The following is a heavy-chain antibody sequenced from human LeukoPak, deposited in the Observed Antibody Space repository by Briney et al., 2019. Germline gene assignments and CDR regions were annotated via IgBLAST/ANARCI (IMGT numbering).Heavy chain of an antibody. CDR1: GFTFSNYA. CDR3: ARDANYHVSSDYYDAFDI. Sequence: PGGSLRLSCAASGFTFSNYAMHWVRQAPGKGLEGLEWVADISYDGSEKYYADSVRGRFTISRDNSKNTLYLQMNNLRAEDTAVYYCARDANYHVSSDYYDAFDIWGQGTMVTVSS. J-gene: IGHJ3*02. V-gene: IGHV3-30-3*01. D-gene: IGHD3-22*01. CDR2: ISYDGSEK.